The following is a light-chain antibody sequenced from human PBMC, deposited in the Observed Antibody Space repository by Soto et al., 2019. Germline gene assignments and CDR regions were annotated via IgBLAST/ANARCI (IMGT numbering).Light chain of an antibody. V-gene: IGKV3-11*01. CDR1: HSVNSY. CDR3: QQRNSWPPIT. J-gene: IGKJ5*01. CDR2: DAS. Sequence: EIVLTQSPATLSLSPGERATLSCRASHSVNSYLAWYQHKPGQAPRLLIYDASSRASGVPARFSGSGSGTDFTLTISSLEPEDFALYYCQQRNSWPPITFGQGTRLEIK.